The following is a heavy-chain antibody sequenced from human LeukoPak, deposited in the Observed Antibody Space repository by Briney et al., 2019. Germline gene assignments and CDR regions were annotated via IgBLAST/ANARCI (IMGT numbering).Heavy chain of an antibody. CDR2: ISSSGSTI. J-gene: IGHJ4*02. Sequence: GGSLRLSCAASGFTFSSYEMNWVRQAPGKGLEWVSYISSSGSTIYYADSVKGRFTISRDNARNSLYLQMNSLRAEDTAVYYCAREGVGANFDYWGQGTLVTASS. CDR3: AREGVGANFDY. V-gene: IGHV3-48*03. CDR1: GFTFSSYE. D-gene: IGHD1-26*01.